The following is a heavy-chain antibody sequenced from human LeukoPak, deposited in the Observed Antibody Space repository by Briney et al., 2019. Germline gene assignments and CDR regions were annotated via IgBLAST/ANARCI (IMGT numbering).Heavy chain of an antibody. Sequence: PSETLSLTCAVSGGSINYYYWSWIRQPPGKGLEWIGYIYYSGSTNYNPSLKSRVTISVDTSKNQFSLKLSSVTAADTAVYYCARGPGRGYYDSSAHWGGFDYWGQGTLVTVSS. CDR1: GGSINYYY. J-gene: IGHJ4*02. CDR3: ARGPGRGYYDSSAHWGGFDY. D-gene: IGHD3-22*01. V-gene: IGHV4-59*01. CDR2: IYYSGST.